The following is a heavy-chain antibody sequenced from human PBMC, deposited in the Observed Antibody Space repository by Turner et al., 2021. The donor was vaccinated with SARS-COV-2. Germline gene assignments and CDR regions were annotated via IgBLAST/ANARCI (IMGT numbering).Heavy chain of an antibody. Sequence: QMQLVESWGGVVQPGRSLRLSCAASGFPFSSYGMHWVRQAPGKGLEWVAVIWYDGSNKYYEDSVKGRFTISRDNSKNTLDLQMNSLRAEDTAVYYCARDKGEGSSGWLIPSGSYYFDYWGQGTLVTVSS. J-gene: IGHJ4*02. D-gene: IGHD6-19*01. CDR1: GFPFSSYG. CDR3: ARDKGEGSSGWLIPSGSYYFDY. CDR2: IWYDGSNK. V-gene: IGHV3-33*01.